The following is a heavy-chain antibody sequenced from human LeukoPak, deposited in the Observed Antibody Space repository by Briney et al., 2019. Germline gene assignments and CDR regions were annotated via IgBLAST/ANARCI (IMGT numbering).Heavy chain of an antibody. J-gene: IGHJ3*02. CDR3: ARNPLVGQLVYDAFDI. CDR1: GGSFINYY. CDR2: ISTSGST. V-gene: IGHV4-4*07. D-gene: IGHD6-13*01. Sequence: SETLSLTCTVSGGSFINYYWNWIRQPAGKALEWIGRISTSGSTNYNPSVNTRVTMSIDTSKNQFSLKLSSVTAADTAVYYCARNPLVGQLVYDAFDIWGQGTMVTVSS.